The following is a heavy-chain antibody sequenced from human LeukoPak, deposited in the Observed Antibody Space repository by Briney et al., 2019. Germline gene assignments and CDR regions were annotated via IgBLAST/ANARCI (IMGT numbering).Heavy chain of an antibody. CDR3: ARLSETAAHYYTSGYYYLRY. Sequence: ASVKVSCKASGYTFGSYDINWVRKATGQGLEWMGWMNPGSGNTGYAQRLQGRVTMTRDTSISTAYMELSGLRSEDTAVYYCARLSETAAHYYTSGYYYLRYWGQGTLVTVDS. V-gene: IGHV1-8*02. D-gene: IGHD3-22*01. CDR2: MNPGSGNT. CDR1: GYTFGSYD. J-gene: IGHJ4*02.